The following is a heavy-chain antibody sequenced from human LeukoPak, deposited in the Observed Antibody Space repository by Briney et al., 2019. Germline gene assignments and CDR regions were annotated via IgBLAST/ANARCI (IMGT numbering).Heavy chain of an antibody. J-gene: IGHJ4*02. CDR1: GYTFTSYG. V-gene: IGHV1-3*01. D-gene: IGHD6-19*01. CDR3: ARDRVEQWLVPFDY. CDR2: INAGNGNT. Sequence: ASVKVSCKASGYTFTSYGISWVRQAPGQGLEWMGWINAGNGNTKYSQKFQGRVTITRDTSASTAYMELSSLRSEDTAVYYCARDRVEQWLVPFDYWGQGTLVTVSS.